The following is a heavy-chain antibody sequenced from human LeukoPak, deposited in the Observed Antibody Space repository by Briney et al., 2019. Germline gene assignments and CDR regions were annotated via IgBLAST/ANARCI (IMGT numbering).Heavy chain of an antibody. J-gene: IGHJ5*02. D-gene: IGHD3-3*01. CDR3: ARMSGYSIQNNWFDP. Sequence: SETLSLTCTVSGGSISSSSYYWGWIRQPPGKGLEWIGSIYYSGSTYYDPSLKSRVTISVDTSKNQFSLKLSSVTAADTAVYYCARMSGYSIQNNWFDPWGQGTLVTVSS. V-gene: IGHV4-39*01. CDR2: IYYSGST. CDR1: GGSISSSSYY.